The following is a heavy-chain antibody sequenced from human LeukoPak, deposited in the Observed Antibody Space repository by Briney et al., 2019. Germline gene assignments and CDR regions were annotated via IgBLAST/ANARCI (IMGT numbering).Heavy chain of an antibody. CDR3: AKTRPLDSSSWSHGDY. CDR1: GFTFSSYA. CDR2: ISGSGDST. J-gene: IGHJ4*02. D-gene: IGHD6-13*01. Sequence: GGSLRLSCAASGFTFSSYAMSWVRQAPGKGLEWVSAISGSGDSTYYGDSVKGRFTISRDNSKNTLYLQMNSLRAEDTAVYYCAKTRPLDSSSWSHGDYWGQGTLDTVSS. V-gene: IGHV3-23*01.